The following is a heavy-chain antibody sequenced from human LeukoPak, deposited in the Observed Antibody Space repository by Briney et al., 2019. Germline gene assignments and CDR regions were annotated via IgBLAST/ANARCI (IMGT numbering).Heavy chain of an antibody. Sequence: GGSLRLSCAASGFTFSSYSMNWVRQAPGKGLEWVSYISSSSSTIYYADSVKGRFTISRDNAKNSLYLQMNSLRAEDTAVYYCARGFTAAAGTRSPFDYWGQGTLVTVSS. D-gene: IGHD6-13*01. J-gene: IGHJ4*02. V-gene: IGHV3-48*01. CDR1: GFTFSSYS. CDR2: ISSSSSTI. CDR3: ARGFTAAAGTRSPFDY.